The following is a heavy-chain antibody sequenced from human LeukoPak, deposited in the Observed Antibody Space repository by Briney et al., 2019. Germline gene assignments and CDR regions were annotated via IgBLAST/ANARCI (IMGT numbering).Heavy chain of an antibody. D-gene: IGHD3-10*01. Sequence: GGSLRLSCAASGFAFSAYAVSWVRQAPGKGLEWVSSISGSGTSTYYADSVKGRFTISRDNSKNTVYLQMNSLRAEDTAVYYCAKVMKGSERLTMVRGVIIKTAGLYYMDVWGKGTTVTVSS. CDR2: ISGSGTST. CDR3: AKVMKGSERLTMVRGVIIKTAGLYYMDV. J-gene: IGHJ6*03. V-gene: IGHV3-23*01. CDR1: GFAFSAYA.